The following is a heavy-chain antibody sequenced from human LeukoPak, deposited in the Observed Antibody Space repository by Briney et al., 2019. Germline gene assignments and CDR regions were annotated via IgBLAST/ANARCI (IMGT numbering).Heavy chain of an antibody. Sequence: GGSLRLSCAASGFTFSSYEMNWVRQAPGKGLEWVSYISSSGSTIYYAASVKGRFAISRDNAKNSLCLQMNSLRAEDTAVYYCARVGYSYGYIPNDYWGQGTLVTVSS. V-gene: IGHV3-48*03. CDR1: GFTFSSYE. CDR3: ARVGYSYGYIPNDY. J-gene: IGHJ4*02. CDR2: ISSSGSTI. D-gene: IGHD5-18*01.